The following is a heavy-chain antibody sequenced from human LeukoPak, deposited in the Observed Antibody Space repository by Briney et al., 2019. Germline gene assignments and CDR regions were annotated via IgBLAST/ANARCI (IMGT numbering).Heavy chain of an antibody. V-gene: IGHV3-66*01. CDR3: ARVHTSARLSYFYYYMDV. J-gene: IGHJ6*03. Sequence: GGSLRVSCAASGFTASTNHLSWVRQAPGKGLEWVSIIYSSGTTYYADSVKGRFTISRDNSLNTLNLQMNSLGTEDTATYYCARVHTSARLSYFYYYMDVWGKGTMVTVSS. CDR2: IYSSGTT. CDR1: GFTASTNH. D-gene: IGHD6-6*01.